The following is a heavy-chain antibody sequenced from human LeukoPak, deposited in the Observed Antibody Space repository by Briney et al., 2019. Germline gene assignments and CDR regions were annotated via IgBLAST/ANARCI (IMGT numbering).Heavy chain of an antibody. V-gene: IGHV3-30*18. CDR1: GFTFSSYG. CDR2: ISYDGSNK. Sequence: GGSLRLSCAASGFTFSSYGMHWVRQAPGKGLEWVAVISYDGSNKYYADSVKGRFTISRDNSKNTLYLQMNSLRAEDTAVYYCAKDIDYWGQGTLVTVSS. J-gene: IGHJ4*02. CDR3: AKDIDY.